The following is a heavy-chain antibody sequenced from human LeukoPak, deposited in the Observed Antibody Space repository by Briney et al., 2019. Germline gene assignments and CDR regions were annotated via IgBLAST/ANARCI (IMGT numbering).Heavy chain of an antibody. Sequence: PGGSLRLSCAASGFSFSSYVMHWVRQAPGKGLEYVSAISSNGGETYYADSVKGRFTISRDNSKNALYLQMGSLRAEDTAVYYCVSFYETYWGRGTLVTVSS. CDR2: ISSNGGET. V-gene: IGHV3-64*02. J-gene: IGHJ4*02. CDR1: GFSFSSYV. CDR3: VSFYETY. D-gene: IGHD2/OR15-2a*01.